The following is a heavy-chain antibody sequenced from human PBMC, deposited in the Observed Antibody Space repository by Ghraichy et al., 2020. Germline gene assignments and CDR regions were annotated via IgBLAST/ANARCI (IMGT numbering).Heavy chain of an antibody. CDR2: INPSGGST. CDR1: GYTFTNYY. V-gene: IGHV1-46*01. CDR3: ARGLVVRGVIIKGNDY. J-gene: IGHJ4*02. Sequence: ASVKVSCKASGYTFTNYYMHWVRQAPGQGLEWMGIINPSGGSTSYAQKFQDRVTMTRDTSTSTVYMELSSLRSEDTAVYYCARGLVVRGVIIKGNDYWGQGTLVTVSS. D-gene: IGHD3-10*01.